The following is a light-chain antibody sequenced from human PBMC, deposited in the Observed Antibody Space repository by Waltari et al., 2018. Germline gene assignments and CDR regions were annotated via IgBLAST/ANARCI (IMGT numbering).Light chain of an antibody. CDR1: SSDIGAYNY. CDR3: ASFTNTNTWV. CDR2: GVS. Sequence: QSALTQPASVSASPGQSITISCTGTSSDIGAYNYVSWYQQHSGKAPKLIIFGVSDRPSGVSNRFSASKSSNTASLTISGLQAEDEADYYRASFTNTNTWVFGGGTKVTVL. V-gene: IGLV2-14*03. J-gene: IGLJ3*02.